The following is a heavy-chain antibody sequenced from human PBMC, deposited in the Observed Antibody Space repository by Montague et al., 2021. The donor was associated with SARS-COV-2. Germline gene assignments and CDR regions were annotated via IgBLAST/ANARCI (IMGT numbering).Heavy chain of an antibody. CDR3: TRGNGWYQP. CDR2: ILYNGTA. Sequence: SESLSLTCSVSGSYLRGYFWSWVRQPPGQRLEWIGYILYNGTATYNPALRSRLTMSVDMSRNQFSLELRSMTVTDTAFYYRTRGNGWYQPWGRGTLVTVSS. CDR1: GSYLRGYF. D-gene: IGHD2-8*01. V-gene: IGHV4-59*13. J-gene: IGHJ5*02.